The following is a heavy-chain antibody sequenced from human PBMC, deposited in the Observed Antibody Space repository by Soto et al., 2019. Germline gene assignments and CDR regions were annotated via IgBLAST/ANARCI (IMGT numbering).Heavy chain of an antibody. D-gene: IGHD3-10*01. J-gene: IGHJ6*02. Sequence: GGSLRLSCAASGFTFSSYAMSWVRQAPGKGLEWVSAISGSGGSTYYADSVKGRFTISRDNSKNTLYLQMNSLRAKDTAVYYRAKALYGSGSYYSPGHYYYYGMDVWGQGTTVTVSS. V-gene: IGHV3-23*01. CDR2: ISGSGGST. CDR1: GFTFSSYA. CDR3: AKALYGSGSYYSPGHYYYYGMDV.